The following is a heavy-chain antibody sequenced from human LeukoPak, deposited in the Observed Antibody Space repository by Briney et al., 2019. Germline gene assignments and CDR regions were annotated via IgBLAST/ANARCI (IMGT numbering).Heavy chain of an antibody. CDR1: GFTFSGYS. CDR3: VLGHYGGLFDN. CDR2: ISGSGDAT. Sequence: GGSLRLSCAASGFTFSGYSMSWVRQAPGKGPEWVSTISGSGDATYYADSVKGRFTISRDNSKNTLYVQMNSLRAEDTAVYYCVLGHYGGLFDNWGQGTLVSVSS. J-gene: IGHJ4*02. D-gene: IGHD4-23*01. V-gene: IGHV3-23*01.